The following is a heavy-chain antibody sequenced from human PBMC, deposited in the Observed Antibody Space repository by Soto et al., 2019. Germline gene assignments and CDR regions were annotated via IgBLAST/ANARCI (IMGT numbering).Heavy chain of an antibody. J-gene: IGHJ6*02. V-gene: IGHV3-30*18. CDR2: VSFDSKNK. CDR3: AKETVETTYSYYGLDV. D-gene: IGHD5-18*01. Sequence: LVESVGGVVQPGRSLTLSCAASGFSFDSFNIHWVRQAPGKGLEWVTTVSFDSKNKYYVDSVEGRFTISRDNSKNVVYLQMDNLRHEDTAVYYCAKETVETTYSYYGLDVWGPGTTVTVSS. CDR1: GFSFDSFN.